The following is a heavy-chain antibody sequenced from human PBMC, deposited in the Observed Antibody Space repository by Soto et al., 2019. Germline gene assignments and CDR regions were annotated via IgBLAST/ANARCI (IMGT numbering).Heavy chain of an antibody. Sequence: GGSLRLSCAASGFTFRSYSMNWVRQAPGKGLEWVSYISSSGTSMYYGDSVKGRFTISRDNARNSLYLQMNSLRAEDTAVYYCARGSRDSYPGSRIFDFWGRGTLVTVSS. J-gene: IGHJ4*02. D-gene: IGHD3-10*01. CDR2: ISSSGTSM. CDR1: GFTFRSYS. V-gene: IGHV3-48*01. CDR3: ARGSRDSYPGSRIFDF.